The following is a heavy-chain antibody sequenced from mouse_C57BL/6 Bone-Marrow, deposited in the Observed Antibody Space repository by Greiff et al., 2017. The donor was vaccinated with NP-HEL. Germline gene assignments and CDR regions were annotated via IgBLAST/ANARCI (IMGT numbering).Heavy chain of an antibody. J-gene: IGHJ2*01. CDR3: ARSPYYYGSSYYFDY. D-gene: IGHD1-1*01. CDR1: GYAFSSPW. V-gene: IGHV1-82*01. Sequence: AQLQQFELELVKPGASVKISCKASGYAFSSPWMNWVKQRPGRGLEWFGRIYPGDGDTNYIGKFKGKATLTADKSSSTAYMQLSSLTSEDSAVYFCARSPYYYGSSYYFDYWGQGTTLTVSS. CDR2: IYPGDGDT.